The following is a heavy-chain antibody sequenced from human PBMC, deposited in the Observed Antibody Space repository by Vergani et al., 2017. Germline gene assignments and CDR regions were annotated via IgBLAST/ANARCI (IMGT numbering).Heavy chain of an antibody. V-gene: IGHV3-30*18. Sequence: QVQLVESGGGVVQPGRSLRLSCAASGFTFSSYGMHWVRQAPGKGLEWVAVISSDGSNKNYAESVKGGFTISRDNSKNTLYLQMNSLRAEDTAVYYCAKGGGYGHWRVFFDYGGQGILVTVSA. CDR1: GFTFSSYG. D-gene: IGHD2-15*01. CDR3: AKGGGYGHWRVFFDY. CDR2: ISSDGSNK. J-gene: IGHJ4*02.